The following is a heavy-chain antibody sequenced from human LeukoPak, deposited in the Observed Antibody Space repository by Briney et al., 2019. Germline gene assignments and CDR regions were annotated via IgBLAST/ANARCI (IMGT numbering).Heavy chain of an antibody. CDR3: ARLIWSGYYLPDY. D-gene: IGHD3-3*01. CDR2: INHSGST. V-gene: IGHV4-34*01. Sequence: SETLSLTCAVYGGSFSGYYWSWIRQPPGKGLEWIGEINHSGSTNYNPSLKSRVTISVDTSKNRFSLKLSSVTAADTAVYYCARLIWSGYYLPDYWGQGTLVTVSS. J-gene: IGHJ4*02. CDR1: GGSFSGYY.